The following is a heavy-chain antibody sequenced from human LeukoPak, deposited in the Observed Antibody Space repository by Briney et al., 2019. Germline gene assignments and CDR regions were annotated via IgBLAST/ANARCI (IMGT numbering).Heavy chain of an antibody. CDR2: ISAYNGNT. V-gene: IGHV1-18*01. J-gene: IGHJ4*02. CDR3: ARDEAFGVVITLDY. CDR1: GYTFTSYG. Sequence: ASVKVSCTASGYTFTSYGISWVRQAPGQGLEWMGWISAYNGNTNYAQKLQGRVTMTTDTSTSTAYMELRSLRSDDTAVYYCARDEAFGVVITLDYWGQGTLVTVSS. D-gene: IGHD3-3*01.